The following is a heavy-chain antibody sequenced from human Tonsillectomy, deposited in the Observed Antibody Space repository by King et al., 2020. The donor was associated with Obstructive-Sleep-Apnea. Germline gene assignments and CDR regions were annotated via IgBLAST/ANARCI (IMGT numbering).Heavy chain of an antibody. CDR3: ASSLWFGELSEYYYYYGMDV. D-gene: IGHD3-10*01. Sequence: QLQESGPGLVKPSGTLSLTCAVSGGSISSSNWWSWVRQPPGKGLEWIGEIYHSGSTNYNPSLKSRVTISVDKSKNQFSLKLSSVTAADTAVYYCASSLWFGELSEYYYYYGMDVWGQGTTVTVSS. J-gene: IGHJ6*02. CDR2: IYHSGST. V-gene: IGHV4-4*02. CDR1: GGSISSSNW.